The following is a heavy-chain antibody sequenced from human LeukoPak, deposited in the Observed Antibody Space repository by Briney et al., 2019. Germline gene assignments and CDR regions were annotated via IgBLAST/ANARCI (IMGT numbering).Heavy chain of an antibody. Sequence: PSETLSLTCTVSGGSISSYYWSWIRQPPGKGLEWIGYIYYSGNTNYNPSLKSRVTISVDTSKNQFSLKLSSVTAADTAVYYCARAEYYFDYWGQGTLVTVSS. D-gene: IGHD3-10*01. CDR1: GGSISSYY. V-gene: IGHV4-59*01. CDR2: IYYSGNT. CDR3: ARAEYYFDY. J-gene: IGHJ4*02.